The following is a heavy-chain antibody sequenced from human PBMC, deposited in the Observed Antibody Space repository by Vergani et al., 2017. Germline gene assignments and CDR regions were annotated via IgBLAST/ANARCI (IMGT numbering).Heavy chain of an antibody. J-gene: IGHJ4*02. Sequence: QVQLQESGPGLVKPSETLTLTCTVSGGSISSYYWSWIRQPPGKGLEWIGYIYYSGSTNYNPSLKSRVTISVDTSKTQFSLKLSSVTAADTAVYYCARETXYYDSSGYYPLFDYWGQGTLVTVSS. CDR3: ARETXYYDSSGYYPLFDY. V-gene: IGHV4-59*01. CDR2: IYYSGST. CDR1: GGSISSYY. D-gene: IGHD3-22*01.